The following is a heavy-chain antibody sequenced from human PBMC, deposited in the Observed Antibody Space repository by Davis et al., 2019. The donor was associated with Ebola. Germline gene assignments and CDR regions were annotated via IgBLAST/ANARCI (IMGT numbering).Heavy chain of an antibody. J-gene: IGHJ4*02. CDR3: ARGRDYDFWSGLEY. CDR2: INPNSGGT. D-gene: IGHD3-3*01. V-gene: IGHV1-2*04. CDR1: LYSFPRYY. Sequence: ASVKVSCKASLYSFPRYYMHWVRQAPGQGLEWMGWINPNSGGTNYAQKFQGWVTMTRDTSISTAYMELSRLRSDDTAVYYCARGRDYDFWSGLEYWGQGTLVKVTS.